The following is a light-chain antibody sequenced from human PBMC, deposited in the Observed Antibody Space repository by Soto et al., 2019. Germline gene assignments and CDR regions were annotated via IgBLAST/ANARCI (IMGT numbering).Light chain of an antibody. CDR3: QQYDSFPRT. CDR1: QSVSSS. Sequence: IVLTQSPGTLSLSPWERATLSCRASQSVSSSLAWYQQKPGQAPRLLIYGASSRATGIPARFSGSGSGTDFTLTISSLEPEDCAVYYCQQYDSFPRTFGGGTKVDIK. J-gene: IGKJ4*01. V-gene: IGKV3-20*01. CDR2: GAS.